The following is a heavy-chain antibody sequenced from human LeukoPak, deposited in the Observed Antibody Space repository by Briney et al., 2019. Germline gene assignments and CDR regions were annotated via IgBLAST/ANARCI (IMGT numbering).Heavy chain of an antibody. CDR3: AAQPTRGAFDI. CDR1: GYSISSGYY. Sequence: KPSETLSLTCTVSGYSISSGYYWSWIRQPAGKGLEWIGRIYTSGSTNYNPSLKSRVTMSVDTSKNQFSLKLSSVTAADTAVYYCAAQPTRGAFDIWGQGTMVTVSS. V-gene: IGHV4-4*07. CDR2: IYTSGST. D-gene: IGHD3-10*01. J-gene: IGHJ3*02.